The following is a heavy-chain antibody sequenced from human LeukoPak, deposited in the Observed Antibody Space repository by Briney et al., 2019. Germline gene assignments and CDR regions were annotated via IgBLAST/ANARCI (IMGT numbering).Heavy chain of an antibody. Sequence: GRSLRLSCAASGFTFSSYGMHWVRQAPGKGLEWVAVISYDGSNKYYADSVKGRFTISRDNSKNTLYLQMNSLRAEDTAVYYCAKEGRTKEMGYCSGGSCYDPDYWGQGTLVTVSS. CDR3: AKEGRTKEMGYCSGGSCYDPDY. J-gene: IGHJ4*02. V-gene: IGHV3-30*18. CDR2: ISYDGSNK. D-gene: IGHD2-15*01. CDR1: GFTFSSYG.